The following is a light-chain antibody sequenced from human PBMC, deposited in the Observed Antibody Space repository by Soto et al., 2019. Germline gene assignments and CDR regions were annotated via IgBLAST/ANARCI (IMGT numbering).Light chain of an antibody. Sequence: QSALTQPASVSGSPGQSITISCTGTSSDVGSYNLVSWYQQHPGKAPKLMIYEGSKRPSGVSNRFCGSKSGNTASLTISGLQAEDEADYYCCSYAGSSTYVVFGGGTLLTV. V-gene: IGLV2-23*01. J-gene: IGLJ2*01. CDR2: EGS. CDR1: SSDVGSYNL. CDR3: CSYAGSSTYVV.